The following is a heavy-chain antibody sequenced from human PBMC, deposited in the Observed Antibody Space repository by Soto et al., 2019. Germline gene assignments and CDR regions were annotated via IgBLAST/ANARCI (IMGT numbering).Heavy chain of an antibody. D-gene: IGHD2-15*01. Sequence: EVQLVESGGGLVQPGGSLRLSCAASGFSFSSYWMHWLRQVPGKGLVWVSRINVDGDYTNYADSVKGRFTISRDNAKKTLYQQMSSLRAEDAAVYYWGRERGGYSSDFWGQGTLVTVSS. CDR3: GRERGGYSSDF. CDR2: INVDGDYT. V-gene: IGHV3-74*01. J-gene: IGHJ4*02. CDR1: GFSFSSYW.